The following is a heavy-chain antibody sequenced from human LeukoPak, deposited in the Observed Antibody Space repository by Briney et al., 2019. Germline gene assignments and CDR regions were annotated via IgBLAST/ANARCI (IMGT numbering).Heavy chain of an antibody. V-gene: IGHV1-69*04. Sequence: ASVKVSCKASGGTFSSYAISWVRQAPRQGLEWMGRIIPILGIANYAQKFQGRVTITADKSTSTAYMELSSLRSEDTAVYYCARHSDVRTLYYFDYWGQGTLVTVSS. CDR1: GGTFSSYA. CDR3: ARHSDVRTLYYFDY. J-gene: IGHJ4*02. CDR2: IIPILGIA. D-gene: IGHD5-18*01.